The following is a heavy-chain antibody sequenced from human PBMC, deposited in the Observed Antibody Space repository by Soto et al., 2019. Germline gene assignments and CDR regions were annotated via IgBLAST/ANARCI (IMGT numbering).Heavy chain of an antibody. D-gene: IGHD3-22*01. J-gene: IGHJ4*02. CDR3: ARVVNYYDSSGLGY. Sequence: GASVKVSCKASGYTFTGYYMHWVRQAPGQGLEWMGWINPNSGGTNYAQKFQGWVTMTRDTSISTAYMELSRLRSDDTAVYYCARVVNYYDSSGLGYWGQGTLVTVSS. V-gene: IGHV1-2*04. CDR2: INPNSGGT. CDR1: GYTFTGYY.